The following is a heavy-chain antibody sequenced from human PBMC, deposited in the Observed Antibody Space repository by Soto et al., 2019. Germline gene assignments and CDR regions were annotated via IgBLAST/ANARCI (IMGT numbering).Heavy chain of an antibody. J-gene: IGHJ5*02. Sequence: SETLSLTCTVSGGSISSSSYYWGWFRQPPGKGLEWIGSIYYSGSTYYNPSLKSRVTISVDTSKNQFSLKLSSVTAADTAVYYCARQIRDWFDPWGQGTLVTVSS. CDR1: GGSISSSSYY. CDR3: ARQIRDWFDP. V-gene: IGHV4-39*01. CDR2: IYYSGST.